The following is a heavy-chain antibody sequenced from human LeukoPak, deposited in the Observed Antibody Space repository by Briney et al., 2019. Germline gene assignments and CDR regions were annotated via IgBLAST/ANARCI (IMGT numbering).Heavy chain of an antibody. CDR3: ARDYDYVWGSYRYFGY. V-gene: IGHV1-46*01. CDR2: INPSGGST. J-gene: IGHJ4*02. D-gene: IGHD3-16*02. Sequence: ASVKVSCKASGYTFTSYYMHWVRQAPGQGLEWMGIINPSGGSTSYAQKFQGRVTMTRDMSTSTVYMELSSLRSEDTAVYYCARDYDYVWGSYRYFGYWGQGTLVTVSS. CDR1: GYTFTSYY.